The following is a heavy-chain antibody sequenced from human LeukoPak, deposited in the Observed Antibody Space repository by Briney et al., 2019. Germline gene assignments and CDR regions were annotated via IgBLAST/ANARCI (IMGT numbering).Heavy chain of an antibody. CDR3: TRDPSITMVRGARYYYYYMDV. CDR2: IRSKAYGGTT. J-gene: IGHJ6*03. Sequence: GGSLRLSCTASGFTFGDYAMSWVRQAPGKGLEWVGFIRSKAYGGTTEYAASVKGRFTISRDDSKSIAYLQMNSLKTEDTAVYYCTRDPSITMVRGARYYYYYMDVWGKGTTVTISS. D-gene: IGHD3-10*01. V-gene: IGHV3-49*04. CDR1: GFTFGDYA.